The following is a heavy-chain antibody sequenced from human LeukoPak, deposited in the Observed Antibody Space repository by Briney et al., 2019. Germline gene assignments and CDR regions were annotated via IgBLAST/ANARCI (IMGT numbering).Heavy chain of an antibody. Sequence: GESLKISWKGSGYSFNTYWIGWVRQMPGKGLEWMGIIYPGDSDTGYSPSFQGQVTMSADKSISTAYLQWSSLKASDTATYYCARRQGCSSTACPPDYWGQGTLVTVSS. D-gene: IGHD2-2*01. J-gene: IGHJ4*02. CDR3: ARRQGCSSTACPPDY. V-gene: IGHV5-51*01. CDR1: GYSFNTYW. CDR2: IYPGDSDT.